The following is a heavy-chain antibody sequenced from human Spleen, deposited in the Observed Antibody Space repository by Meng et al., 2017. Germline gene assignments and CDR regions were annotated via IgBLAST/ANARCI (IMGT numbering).Heavy chain of an antibody. V-gene: IGHV4-34*01. J-gene: IGHJ4*02. Sequence: QGPLQEWGAGLLKPSETLSLPCVVSGGSFSDYYWSWIRQPPGKGLEWIGEINHSGSTNYNPSLESRATRSVDTSQNNLSLKLSSVTAADSAVYYCARGPTTMAHDFDYWGQGTLVTVSS. CDR2: INHSGST. CDR1: GGSFSDYY. D-gene: IGHD4-11*01. CDR3: ARGPTTMAHDFDY.